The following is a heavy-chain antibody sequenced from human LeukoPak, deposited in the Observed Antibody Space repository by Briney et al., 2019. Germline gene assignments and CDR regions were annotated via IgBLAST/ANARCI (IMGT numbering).Heavy chain of an antibody. D-gene: IGHD3-22*01. CDR1: GGSFSGYY. V-gene: IGHV4-34*01. CDR3: ARSYYDPNGYLSHFDY. J-gene: IGHJ4*02. CDR2: INQSGRT. Sequence: SETLSLTCAVYGGSFSGYYWSWIRQPPGKGLEWIGEINQSGRTIYNPSLKSRVTISIDTSKNQFSLNLSSVTAADTAVYYCARSYYDPNGYLSHFDYWGQGTLVTVSS.